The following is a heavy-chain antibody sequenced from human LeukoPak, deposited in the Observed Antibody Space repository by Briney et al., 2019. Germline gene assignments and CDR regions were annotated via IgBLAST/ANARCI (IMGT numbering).Heavy chain of an antibody. V-gene: IGHV4-34*01. Sequence: KASETLPLTCAVYGGSFSGYYWSWIRQPPGKGLEWIGEINHSGSTNYNPSLKSRVTISVDTSKNQFSLKLSSVTAADTAVYYCAGYYGSGSGLDYWGQGTLVTVSS. CDR2: INHSGST. D-gene: IGHD3-10*01. CDR3: AGYYGSGSGLDY. CDR1: GGSFSGYY. J-gene: IGHJ4*02.